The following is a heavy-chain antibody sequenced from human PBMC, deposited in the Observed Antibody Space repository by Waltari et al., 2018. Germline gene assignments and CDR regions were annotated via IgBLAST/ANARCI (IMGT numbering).Heavy chain of an antibody. V-gene: IGHV4-39*01. CDR3: ARLSYHIVTGYGWFDP. CDR1: GGSISSESYY. J-gene: IGHJ5*02. Sequence: QLQLQESGPGLVKPSETLSLTCTVSGGSISSESYYWGWIRQPPGQGLEWIGIISYSGSTYYNPSLKSRVTISVDTSKNQFSLKLSSVTAADTAVYYCARLSYHIVTGYGWFDPWGLGTLVTVSS. D-gene: IGHD3-9*01. CDR2: ISYSGST.